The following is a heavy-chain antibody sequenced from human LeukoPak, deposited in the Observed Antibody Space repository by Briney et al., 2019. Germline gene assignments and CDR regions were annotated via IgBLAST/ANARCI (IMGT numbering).Heavy chain of an antibody. J-gene: IGHJ6*03. CDR2: IIPIFGTA. Sequence: ASVKVSCKASGGTFSSYAISWVRQAPGQGLEWMGGIIPIFGTANYAQKFQGRVTITADKSTSTAYMELSSLRSEDTAVYYCASRTVTTRYYYYYMDVWGKGTTVTVSS. V-gene: IGHV1-69*06. CDR1: GGTFSSYA. D-gene: IGHD4-17*01. CDR3: ASRTVTTRYYYYYMDV.